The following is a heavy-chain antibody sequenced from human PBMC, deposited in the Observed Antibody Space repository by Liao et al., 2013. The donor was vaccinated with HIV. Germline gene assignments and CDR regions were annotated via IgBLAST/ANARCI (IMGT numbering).Heavy chain of an antibody. D-gene: IGHD7-27*01. Sequence: QVQLQESGPGLVKPSQTLSLTCTVSGGSISSGSYYWSWIRQPAGKGLEWIGRIYTSGSTNYNPSLKSRVTISVDTSKNQFSLKLTSVTAADTAVYYCARDLTGDYYFDYWGQGTLVTVSS. V-gene: IGHV4-61*02. CDR3: ARDLTGDYYFDY. J-gene: IGHJ4*02. CDR1: GGSISSGSYY. CDR2: IYTSGST.